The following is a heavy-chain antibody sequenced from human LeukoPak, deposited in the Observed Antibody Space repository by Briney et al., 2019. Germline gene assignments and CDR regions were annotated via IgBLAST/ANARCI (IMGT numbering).Heavy chain of an antibody. D-gene: IGHD3-16*01. J-gene: IGHJ4*02. CDR2: IGGSDGST. Sequence: GGSLRLSCAASGFTFSAYAMSWVRQAPGKGLEWVSAIGGSDGSTYYADSMKGRFTISRDNSKNTVYLQMNTLRVEDTAVYYCAKVTIYDYVWGSNFDYWGQGTLVTVSS. V-gene: IGHV3-23*01. CDR1: GFTFSAYA. CDR3: AKVTIYDYVWGSNFDY.